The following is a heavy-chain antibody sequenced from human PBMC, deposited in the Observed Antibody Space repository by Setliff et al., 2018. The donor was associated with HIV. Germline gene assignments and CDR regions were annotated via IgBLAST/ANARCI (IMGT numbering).Heavy chain of an antibody. Sequence: SETLSLTCPVSGYSISSGYYWGWIRQPPGRGLEWIGAIHHSGNTYYNPYLKSRVTISVDTSKNLFSLKVNCVTAADTAVYYCARHDITLVRGLVWGQGTTVTVSS. CDR3: ARHDITLVRGLV. J-gene: IGHJ6*02. V-gene: IGHV4-38-2*01. CDR2: IHHSGNT. CDR1: GYSISSGYY. D-gene: IGHD3-10*01.